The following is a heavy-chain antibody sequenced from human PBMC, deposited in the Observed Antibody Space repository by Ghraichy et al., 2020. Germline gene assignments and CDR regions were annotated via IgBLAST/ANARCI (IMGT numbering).Heavy chain of an antibody. J-gene: IGHJ4*02. CDR2: IWYDGSNK. D-gene: IGHD4-17*01. V-gene: IGHV3-33*01. CDR3: ARGDYGDAGYYFDY. CDR1: GFTFSSYG. Sequence: GGSLRLSCAASGFTFSSYGMHWVRQAPGKGLEWVAVIWYDGSNKYYADSVKGRFTISRDNSKNTLYLQMNSLRAEDTAVYYCARGDYGDAGYYFDYWGQGTLVTVSS.